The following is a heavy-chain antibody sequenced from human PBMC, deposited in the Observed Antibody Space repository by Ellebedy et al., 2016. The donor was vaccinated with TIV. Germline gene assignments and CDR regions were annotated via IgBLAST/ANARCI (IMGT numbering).Heavy chain of an antibody. CDR1: GFTFSSYW. Sequence: GESLKISCAASGFTFSSYWMNWVRQAPGKGLEWVANINQDGSEKYYVDSVKGRFTISRDNAKNSLCLQMNSLRAEDTAVYYCASFSGYDYWGQGTLVTVSS. J-gene: IGHJ4*02. CDR2: INQDGSEK. V-gene: IGHV3-7*03. CDR3: ASFSGYDY. D-gene: IGHD5-12*01.